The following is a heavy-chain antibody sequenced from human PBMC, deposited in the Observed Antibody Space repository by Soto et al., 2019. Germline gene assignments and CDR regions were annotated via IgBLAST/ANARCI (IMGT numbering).Heavy chain of an antibody. J-gene: IGHJ4*02. Sequence: QVQLQESGPGLVKPSQTLSLTCTVSGGSISSGDYYWSWIRQPPGKGLEWIGYIYYSGSTYYNPSLKSRVTISVDTSTNQFSLKLSSVTAADTAVYYCARGRGDCGGDCYLFDYWGQGTLVTVSS. V-gene: IGHV4-30-4*01. CDR2: IYYSGST. CDR3: ARGRGDCGGDCYLFDY. D-gene: IGHD2-21*02. CDR1: GGSISSGDYY.